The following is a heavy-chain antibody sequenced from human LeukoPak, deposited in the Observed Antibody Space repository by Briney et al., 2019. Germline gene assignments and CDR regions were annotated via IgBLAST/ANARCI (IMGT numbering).Heavy chain of an antibody. V-gene: IGHV3-15*01. J-gene: IGHJ4*02. CDR2: VKRKIDGETT. CDR1: GFTFNNAW. Sequence: GGSLRLSCAASGFTFNNAWRTWVRQAPGKGLEWVGRVKRKIDGETTDYAAPVKGRFAISRDDSKNTVYLQMNSLRTEDTAVYYCTTDSAAYWGQGTLVTVSS. CDR3: TTDSAAY.